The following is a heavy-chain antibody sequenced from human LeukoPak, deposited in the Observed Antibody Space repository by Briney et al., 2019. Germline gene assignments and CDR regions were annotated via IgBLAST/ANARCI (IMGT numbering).Heavy chain of an antibody. CDR3: ARDSQYYGDYVDY. Sequence: GASVKVSCKASGCTFTSYYMHWVRQAPGQGLEWMGYISAYNGDTNYAQKLQGRVTMTTDTSTSTAYMELRSLRSDDTAVYYCARDSQYYGDYVDYWGQGTLVTVSS. CDR2: ISAYNGDT. D-gene: IGHD4-17*01. V-gene: IGHV1-18*04. J-gene: IGHJ4*02. CDR1: GCTFTSYY.